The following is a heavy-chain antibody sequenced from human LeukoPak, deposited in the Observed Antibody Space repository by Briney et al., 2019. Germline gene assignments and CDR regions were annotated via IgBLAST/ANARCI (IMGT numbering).Heavy chain of an antibody. J-gene: IGHJ6*02. D-gene: IGHD1-20*01. CDR2: ISSSSSYI. Sequence: GGSLRLSCAVSGFPFSTYCMNWVRQAPGKGLEWVSSISSSSSYIYYADSVKGRFTISRDNAKNSLYLQMNSLRAEDTAVYYCARVKALSGTTTGGMDVWGQGTTVTVSS. CDR1: GFPFSTYC. CDR3: ARVKALSGTTTGGMDV. V-gene: IGHV3-21*01.